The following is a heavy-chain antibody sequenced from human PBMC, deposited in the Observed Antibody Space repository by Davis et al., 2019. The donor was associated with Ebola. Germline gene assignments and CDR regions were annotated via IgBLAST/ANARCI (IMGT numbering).Heavy chain of an antibody. CDR3: ASPGAGSVNYYLLFDY. V-gene: IGHV1-69*13. D-gene: IGHD3-10*01. Sequence: SVKVSCKASGGTFSSYAISWVRQAPGQGLEWMGGIIPIFGTANYAQEFQGRVTVTADESTSTAYMELSSLRSEDTAVYYCASPGAGSVNYYLLFDYWGQGTLVTVSS. CDR1: GGTFSSYA. J-gene: IGHJ4*02. CDR2: IIPIFGTA.